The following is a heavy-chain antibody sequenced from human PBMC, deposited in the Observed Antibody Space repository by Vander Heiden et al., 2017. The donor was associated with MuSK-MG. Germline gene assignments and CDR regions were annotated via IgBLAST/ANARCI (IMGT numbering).Heavy chain of an antibody. CDR1: GGSVSGYY. D-gene: IGHD2-15*01. J-gene: IGHJ1*01. CDR3: ARGRRVVVVTATQYFQH. CDR2: INHSGST. Sequence: QVQLQQWGAGRLKPSETLSLTCAVYGGSVSGYYWTWFRQPPGKGLEWIGEINHSGSTNYNPSLQSRVTISVDTSKNQFSLRLSSVTAADTAVYYCARGRRVVVVTATQYFQHWGQGTLGTVSS. V-gene: IGHV4-34*01.